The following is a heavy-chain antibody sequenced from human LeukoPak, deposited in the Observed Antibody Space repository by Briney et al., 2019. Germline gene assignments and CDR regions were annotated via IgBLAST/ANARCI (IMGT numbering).Heavy chain of an antibody. V-gene: IGHV3-30*03. Sequence: GGSLRLSCAASGFTFSSYGMHWVRQAPGKGLEWVAVISYDGSNKYYADSVKGRFTISRDNSKNTLYLQMNSLRAEDTVVYYCAAYHPPDYWGQGTLVTVSS. CDR2: ISYDGSNK. CDR3: AAYHPPDY. CDR1: GFTFSSYG. J-gene: IGHJ4*02. D-gene: IGHD2-2*01.